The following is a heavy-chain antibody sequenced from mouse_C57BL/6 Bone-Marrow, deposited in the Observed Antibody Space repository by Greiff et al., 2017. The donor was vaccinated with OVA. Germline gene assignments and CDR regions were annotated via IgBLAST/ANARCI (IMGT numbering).Heavy chain of an antibody. CDR3: AIYYGNPFDY. V-gene: IGHV3-6*01. J-gene: IGHJ2*01. CDR1: GYSITSGYY. Sequence: EVQLQESGPGLVKPSQSLSLTCSVTGYSITSGYYWNWIRQFPGNKLEWMGYISYDGSNNYNPSLKNRISITRDTSKNQFFLKLNSVTTEDTATYYCAIYYGNPFDYWGQGTTLTVSS. CDR2: ISYDGSN. D-gene: IGHD2-1*01.